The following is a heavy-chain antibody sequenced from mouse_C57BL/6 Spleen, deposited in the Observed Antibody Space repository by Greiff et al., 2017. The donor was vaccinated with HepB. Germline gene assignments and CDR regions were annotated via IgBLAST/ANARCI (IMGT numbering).Heavy chain of an antibody. CDR3: ARKDYYGSSYFDY. CDR2: IDPEAGET. CDR1: GFNIKDYY. V-gene: IGHV14-2*01. J-gene: IGHJ2*01. Sequence: VQLQQSGAELVKPGASVKLSCTASGFNIKDYYMHWVKQRTEQGLEWIGRIDPEAGETKYAPKFPGKATITADTSSNTAYLQLSSLTSEDTAVYYCARKDYYGSSYFDYWGQGTTLTVSS. D-gene: IGHD1-1*01.